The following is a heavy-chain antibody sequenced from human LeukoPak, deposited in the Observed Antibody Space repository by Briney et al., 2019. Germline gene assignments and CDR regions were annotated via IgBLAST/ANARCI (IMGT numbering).Heavy chain of an antibody. J-gene: IGHJ4*02. CDR3: AKDIPSKGRSGYDPVTPEY. D-gene: IGHD5-12*01. V-gene: IGHV3-23*01. CDR2: ISGSGGST. CDR1: GFTFSSYA. Sequence: GGSLRLSCAASGFTFSSYAMSWVRQAPGKGLEWVSAISGSGGSTYYADSVKGRFTISRDNSKNTLYLQMNSLRAEDTAVYYCAKDIPSKGRSGYDPVTPEYWGQGTLVTVSS.